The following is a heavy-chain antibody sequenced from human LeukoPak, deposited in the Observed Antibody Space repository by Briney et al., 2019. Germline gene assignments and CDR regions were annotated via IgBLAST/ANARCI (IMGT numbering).Heavy chain of an antibody. Sequence: GGSLRLSCAASGLTFSSYAMHWVRQAPGKGLEWVAVISYDGSNKYYADSVKGRFTISGDKFKNTLYLQMNSLRPEDTAFYYCARGPGPIAGAKNPFDIWGQGTVVTVSS. CDR2: ISYDGSNK. V-gene: IGHV3-30*01. D-gene: IGHD6-13*01. J-gene: IGHJ3*02. CDR1: GLTFSSYA. CDR3: ARGPGPIAGAKNPFDI.